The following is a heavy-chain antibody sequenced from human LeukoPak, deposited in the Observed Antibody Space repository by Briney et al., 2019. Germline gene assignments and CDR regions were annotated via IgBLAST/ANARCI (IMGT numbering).Heavy chain of an antibody. Sequence: ASVKVSCKVSGYTLTELSMHWVRQAPGQGLEWMGRINPNNGATNYAQKLQGRVTITGDTSISTAYMELSSLRSDDTAVYYCTRESGSYHGNDYWGQGTLVTVSS. V-gene: IGHV1-2*06. D-gene: IGHD1-26*01. CDR1: GYTLTELS. CDR2: INPNNGAT. CDR3: TRESGSYHGNDY. J-gene: IGHJ4*02.